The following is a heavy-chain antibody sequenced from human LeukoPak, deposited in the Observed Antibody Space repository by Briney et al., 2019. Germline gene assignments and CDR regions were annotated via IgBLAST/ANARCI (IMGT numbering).Heavy chain of an antibody. J-gene: IGHJ4*02. CDR3: AREGPGIAVAGTVIYPY. CDR2: IIPIFGTA. CDR1: GGTFSSYA. V-gene: IGHV1-69*13. Sequence: GASVEVSCKASGGTFSSYAISWVRQAPGQGLEWMGGIIPIFGTANYAQKFQGRVTITADESTSTAYMELSSLRSEDTAVYYCAREGPGIAVAGTVIYPYWGQGTLVTVSS. D-gene: IGHD6-19*01.